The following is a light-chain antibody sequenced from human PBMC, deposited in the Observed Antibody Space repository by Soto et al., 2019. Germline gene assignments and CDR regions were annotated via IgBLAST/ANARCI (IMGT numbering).Light chain of an antibody. CDR1: QSISSDY. J-gene: IGKJ3*01. V-gene: IGKV3-20*01. CDR2: GAS. CDR3: QHYGNAPPSVT. Sequence: EVVLTQSPDTLSLSPGDRATLSCRASQSISSDYFVWYQQKPGQAPRLLIYGASSRATGLPDRFSGSGSGTDFTLTINRREPEDVAVYYCQHYGNAPPSVTFGPGTKVDIK.